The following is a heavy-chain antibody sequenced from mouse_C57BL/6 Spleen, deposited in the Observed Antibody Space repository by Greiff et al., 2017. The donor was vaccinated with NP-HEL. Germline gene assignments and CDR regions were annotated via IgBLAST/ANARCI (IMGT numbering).Heavy chain of an antibody. CDR3: AREAGSSPYWYFDV. V-gene: IGHV1-55*01. J-gene: IGHJ1*03. CDR2: IYPGSGST. CDR1: GYTFTSYW. Sequence: QVQLQQPGAELVKPGASVKMSCKASGYTFTSYWITWVKQRPGQGLEWIGDIYPGSGSTNYNEKFKSKATLTVDPSSSTAYMQLSSLTSEDSAVYYCAREAGSSPYWYFDVWGTGTTVTVSS. D-gene: IGHD1-1*01.